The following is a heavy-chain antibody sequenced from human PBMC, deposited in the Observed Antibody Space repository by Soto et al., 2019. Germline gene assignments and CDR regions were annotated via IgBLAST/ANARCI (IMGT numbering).Heavy chain of an antibody. CDR3: SGSYYFGYYYGMDV. V-gene: IGHV4-31*03. J-gene: IGHJ6*02. CDR2: IYYSGST. CDR1: GGSISSGDYY. D-gene: IGHD3-10*01. Sequence: PSETLSLTCTVSGGSISSGDYYWSWIRQHPGKGLEWIGYIYYSGSTYYNPSLKSRVTISVDTSKNQFSLKLSSVTAADTAVYYCSGSYYFGYYYGMDVWGQGTTVTVSS.